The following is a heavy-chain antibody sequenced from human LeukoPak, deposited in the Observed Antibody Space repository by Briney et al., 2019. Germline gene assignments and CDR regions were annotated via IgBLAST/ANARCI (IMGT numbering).Heavy chain of an antibody. D-gene: IGHD1-14*01. V-gene: IGHV4-34*01. CDR2: INHSGST. Sequence: KASETLSLTCAVYGGSLSGYYWSWIRQPPGKGLEWIGEINHSGSTNYNSSLKSRVTISVDTSKNQFSLKLSSVTAADTAVYYCASPHNAGAFDIWGQGTMVTVSS. J-gene: IGHJ3*02. CDR3: ASPHNAGAFDI. CDR1: GGSLSGYY.